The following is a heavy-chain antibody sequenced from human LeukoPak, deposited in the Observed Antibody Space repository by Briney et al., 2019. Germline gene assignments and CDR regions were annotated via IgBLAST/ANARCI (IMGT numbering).Heavy chain of an antibody. Sequence: TSETLSLTCTVSGGSISSGGYYWSWIRQHPGQGLEWIECIYYSGSTYYNPSLKSRVTISVDTSKNQFSLKLSSVTAADTAVYYCAATSRVVVSFDYWGQGTLVTVSS. J-gene: IGHJ4*02. D-gene: IGHD2-21*01. V-gene: IGHV4-31*03. CDR3: AATSRVVVSFDY. CDR1: GGSISSGGYY. CDR2: IYYSGST.